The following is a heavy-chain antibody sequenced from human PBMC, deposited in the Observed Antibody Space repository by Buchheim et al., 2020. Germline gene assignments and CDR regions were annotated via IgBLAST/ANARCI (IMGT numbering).Heavy chain of an antibody. CDR1: GFTFSSYD. D-gene: IGHD5-18*01. Sequence: QEQLVESGGGVVQPGRSLRLSCAASGFTFSSYDMHWVRQAPGKGLEWVAVISFDGSNQYYVDSVKGRFTISRDNSENSLYLQMNSLRREEKAMYYWATKRGYSYGDDAFDVWGQGT. J-gene: IGHJ3*01. CDR2: ISFDGSNQ. V-gene: IGHV3-30*03. CDR3: ATKRGYSYGDDAFDV.